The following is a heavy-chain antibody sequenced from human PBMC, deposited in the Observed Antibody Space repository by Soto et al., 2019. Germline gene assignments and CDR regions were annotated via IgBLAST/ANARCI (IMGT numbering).Heavy chain of an antibody. CDR2: IYWDDDK. J-gene: IGHJ4*02. Sequence: QITLRESGPTLVKPTQTLTLTCTFSGFSLTTRGVGVGWIRQPPGKALEWLALIYWDDDKRYSPSLNSRLTITKDTSKNQVVLRMTNMDPVDTATYYCALSNYDFAVLPFDLWGQGTLVTVSS. CDR1: GFSLTTRGVG. D-gene: IGHD3-3*01. V-gene: IGHV2-5*02. CDR3: ALSNYDFAVLPFDL.